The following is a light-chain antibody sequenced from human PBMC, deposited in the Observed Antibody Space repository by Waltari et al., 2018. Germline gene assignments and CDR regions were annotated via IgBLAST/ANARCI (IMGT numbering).Light chain of an antibody. CDR1: DTDIARHHF. CDR2: DGN. V-gene: IGLV2-14*03. CDR3: SSYTTGRTYV. J-gene: IGLJ1*01. Sequence: QSALTQPASVSGSPGQSIAISCTGTDTDIARHHFVSWYRQRPGAVPKLIIYDGNSRRSGISSRFSGSKFGNTASLTSSGLQTEDEAVYYCSSYTTGRTYVFGTGTKVTVL.